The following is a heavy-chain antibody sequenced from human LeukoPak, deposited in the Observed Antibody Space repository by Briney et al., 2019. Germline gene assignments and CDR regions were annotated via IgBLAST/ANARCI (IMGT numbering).Heavy chain of an antibody. Sequence: GGSLRLSCAASGFTFADYAMHWVRQAPGKGLEWVSLISGDGGSTYYADSVQGRFIISRDNSKNSLYLLMDSLRTEDTALYYCSLWFGVDFDIWGQGTMVTVSS. CDR3: SLWFGVDFDI. V-gene: IGHV3-43*02. CDR2: ISGDGGST. J-gene: IGHJ3*02. D-gene: IGHD3-10*01. CDR1: GFTFADYA.